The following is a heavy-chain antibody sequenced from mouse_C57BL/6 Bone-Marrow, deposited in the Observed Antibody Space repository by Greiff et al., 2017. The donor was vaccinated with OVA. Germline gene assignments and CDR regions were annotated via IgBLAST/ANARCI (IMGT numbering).Heavy chain of an antibody. CDR3: ARGLRRRGGFDY. CDR1: GYTFTSSW. J-gene: IGHJ2*01. D-gene: IGHD2-2*01. V-gene: IGHV1-72*01. CDR2: LDPTRGGT. Sequence: QVQLQQSGAELVKPGASVQLSCQASGYTFTSSWMHWVKQRPGRGLEWIGRLDPTRGGTKYNEKFKIKATLTVDKPSSTAYMQLSSLTSEDAAVYYCARGLRRRGGFDYWGQGTTLTVSS.